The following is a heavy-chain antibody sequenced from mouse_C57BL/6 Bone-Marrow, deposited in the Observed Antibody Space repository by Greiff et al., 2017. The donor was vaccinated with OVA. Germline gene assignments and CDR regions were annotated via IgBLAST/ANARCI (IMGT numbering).Heavy chain of an antibody. CDR1: GFTFSDYY. V-gene: IGHV5-12*01. CDR2: ISTGGGST. D-gene: IGHD1-1*01. J-gene: IGHJ3*01. CDR3: ARHGSYYYGSSPWFAY. Sequence: EVKLVESGGGLVQPGGSLKLSCAASGFTFSDYYMYWVRQTPEKRLEWVAYISTGGGSTYYPDTVKGRFTISRDNAKNTLYLQMSRLKSEDTAMYYCARHGSYYYGSSPWFAYWGQGTLVTVSA.